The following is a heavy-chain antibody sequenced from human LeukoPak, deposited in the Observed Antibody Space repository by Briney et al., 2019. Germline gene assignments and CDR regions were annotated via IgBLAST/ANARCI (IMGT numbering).Heavy chain of an antibody. CDR2: IPYDGIDE. CDR1: GFSFSSYG. Sequence: GASLRLSCAASGFSFSSYGMHWVSQRPGRGPEWVALIPYDGIDENYADFAKGRFTISRDNLKNTVYLLINSVRTEDTAVYYCAKDSTGYHPGYWGQGTLVTVSS. CDR3: AKDSTGYHPGY. D-gene: IGHD3-9*01. J-gene: IGHJ4*02. V-gene: IGHV3-30*02.